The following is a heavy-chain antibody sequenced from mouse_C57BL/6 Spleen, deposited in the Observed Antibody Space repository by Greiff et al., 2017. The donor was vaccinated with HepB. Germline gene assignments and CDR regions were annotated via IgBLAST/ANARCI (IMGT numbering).Heavy chain of an antibody. CDR1: GFTFSSYA. CDR3: ARDSYYSNYVDY. V-gene: IGHV5-4*03. D-gene: IGHD2-5*01. Sequence: EVNLVESGGGLVKPGGSLKLSCAASGFTFSSYAMSWVRQTPEKRLEWVATISDGGSYTYYPDNVKGRFTISRDNAKNNLYLQMSHLKSEDTAMDYCARDSYYSNYVDYWGQGTTLTVSS. CDR2: ISDGGSYT. J-gene: IGHJ2*01.